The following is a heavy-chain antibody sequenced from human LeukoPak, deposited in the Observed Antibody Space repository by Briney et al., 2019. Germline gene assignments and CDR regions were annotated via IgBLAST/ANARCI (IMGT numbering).Heavy chain of an antibody. CDR3: ARGTHYYDSSGYYSGGLGY. CDR1: GFIFSSSG. D-gene: IGHD3-22*01. V-gene: IGHV3-30*02. J-gene: IGHJ4*02. Sequence: PGGSLRLSCAASGFIFSSSGMHWVRQAPGKGLEWVAFIRYDGSNEYYADSVKGRFTISRDNSKNMVYLQMNSLREEDSAVYYCARGTHYYDSSGYYSGGLGYWGRGTLVTVSS. CDR2: IRYDGSNE.